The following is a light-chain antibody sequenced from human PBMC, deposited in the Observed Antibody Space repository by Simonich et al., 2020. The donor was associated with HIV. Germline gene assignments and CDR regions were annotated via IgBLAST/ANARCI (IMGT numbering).Light chain of an antibody. Sequence: QSALTQPASVSGSPGQSITISCTGTSSDVGGYNYVSLYQQHPGKAPKLMIYDVIKRPAGVSNLFSGSKSGNTASLTISGLQAEDEADYYCSSYTSSSTLVFGGGTKLTVL. CDR2: DVI. V-gene: IGLV2-14*03. J-gene: IGLJ2*01. CDR3: SSYTSSSTLV. CDR1: SSDVGGYNY.